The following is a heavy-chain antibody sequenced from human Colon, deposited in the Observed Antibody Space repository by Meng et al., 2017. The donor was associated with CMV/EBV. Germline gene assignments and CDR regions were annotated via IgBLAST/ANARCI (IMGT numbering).Heavy chain of an antibody. CDR1: GCSISGHY. J-gene: IGHJ1*01. V-gene: IGHV4-4*07. CDR3: GRAGARGVPIDV. D-gene: IGHD3-10*01. Sequence: QVQLQESGPGLVKPSETLSLTCTVSGCSISGHYWTWIRRPAGEGLQWLGRIYSNGRIDENYSLRSRVTISVDTSKNQLSLRLTSVTAADTAVYYCGRAGARGVPIDVWGRGTLVTVSS. CDR2: IYSNGRI.